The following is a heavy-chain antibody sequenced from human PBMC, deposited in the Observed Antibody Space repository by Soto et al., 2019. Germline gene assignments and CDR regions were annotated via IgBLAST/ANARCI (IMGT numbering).Heavy chain of an antibody. CDR2: IYDSGMT. J-gene: IGHJ3*02. CDR1: GGSISTGGYY. D-gene: IGHD1-26*01. V-gene: IGHV4-31*03. CDR3: AIVRWELHDPFDI. Sequence: QVQLQESGPGLVKPSQTLSLTCTVSGGSISTGGYYWIWIRQHPGRGLEWIVYIYDSGMTFSHPSLQSRVAIAIEPSKNKFSLKLSSVTAADTAVYYCAIVRWELHDPFDILCQGTMVSVFS.